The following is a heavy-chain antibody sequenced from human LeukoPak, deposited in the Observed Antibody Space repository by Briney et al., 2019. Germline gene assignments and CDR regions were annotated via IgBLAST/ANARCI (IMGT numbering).Heavy chain of an antibody. J-gene: IGHJ4*02. Sequence: ASVKVSCKASGYTFTSYGISWVRQAPGQGLEWMGWISAYNGNTSYAQKLQGRVTMTTDTSTSTAYMELRSLGSDDTAVYYCARVPHMVRGVIKPHPVDYWGQGTLVTVSS. CDR1: GYTFTSYG. CDR2: ISAYNGNT. CDR3: ARVPHMVRGVIKPHPVDY. D-gene: IGHD3-10*01. V-gene: IGHV1-18*01.